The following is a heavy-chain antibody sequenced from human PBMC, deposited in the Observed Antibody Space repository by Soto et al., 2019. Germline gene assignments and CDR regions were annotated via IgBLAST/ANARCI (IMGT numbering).Heavy chain of an antibody. Sequence: PGGSLRLSCSASGFTFSSYAMHWVRQAPGKGLEYVSAISSNGGSTYYADSVKGRFTISRDNSKNTLYLQMSSLRAEDTAVYYCVKALYDFCGYGIPQDLHSFPARRTFDL. CDR3: VKALYDFCGYGIPQDLHSFPARRTFDL. CDR1: GFTFSSYA. J-gene: IGHJ2*01. V-gene: IGHV3-64D*08. D-gene: IGHD3-3*01. CDR2: ISSNGGST.